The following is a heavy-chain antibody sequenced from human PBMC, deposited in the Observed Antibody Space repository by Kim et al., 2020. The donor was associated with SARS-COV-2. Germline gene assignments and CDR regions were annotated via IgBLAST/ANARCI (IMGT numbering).Heavy chain of an antibody. V-gene: IGHV3-23*01. D-gene: IGHD3-22*01. J-gene: IGHJ3*02. CDR3: AKDHLYYYDSSGYHPGVAFDI. CDR2: ISGSGGST. Sequence: GGSLRLSCAASGFTFSSYAMSWVRQAPGKGLEWVSAISGSGGSTYYADSVKGRFTISRDNSKNTLYLQMNSLRAEDTAVYYCAKDHLYYYDSSGYHPGVAFDIWGQGTMVTVSS. CDR1: GFTFSSYA.